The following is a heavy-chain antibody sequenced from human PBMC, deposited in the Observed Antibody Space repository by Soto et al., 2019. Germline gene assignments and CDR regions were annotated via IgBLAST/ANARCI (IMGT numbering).Heavy chain of an antibody. CDR2: IIPIFNTP. V-gene: IGHV1-69*12. J-gene: IGHJ6*02. CDR3: ARDKTGTNYYNGLDV. D-gene: IGHD1-1*01. Sequence: QVQLVQSGAELKKPGSSVKVSCKASGGTFNTYAISWVRQAPGQGLEWMGGIIPIFNTPNYAQRFQGRVTIPADESTSTAYMELSSLRSEDTALYYCARDKTGTNYYNGLDVWGQGTTGTVSS. CDR1: GGTFNTYA.